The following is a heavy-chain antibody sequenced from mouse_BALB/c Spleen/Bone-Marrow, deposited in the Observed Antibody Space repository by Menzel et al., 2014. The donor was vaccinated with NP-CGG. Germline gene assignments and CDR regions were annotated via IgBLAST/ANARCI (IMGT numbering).Heavy chain of an antibody. CDR2: IRNKAYGYTT. CDR1: GFTFTDYY. CDR3: ARFPMDY. J-gene: IGHJ4*01. Sequence: EVKVEESGGGLVQPGGSLRLSCTTSGFTFTDYYMSWVRQPPGKALGRLAFIRNKAYGYTTEYSASVRGRFTISRDNSQSILYLQMNTLRAEDSATYYCARFPMDYWGRGTSVTVSS. V-gene: IGHV7-3*02.